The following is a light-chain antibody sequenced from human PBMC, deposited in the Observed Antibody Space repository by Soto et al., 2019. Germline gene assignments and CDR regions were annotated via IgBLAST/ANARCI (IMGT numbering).Light chain of an antibody. Sequence: EIVMTQSPATLSVSPGERATLSCRASQSVRRNLAWYQQKRGQAPRIXIYGASTRATGIPARFSGSGSGTEFTLTISSLQSEDVAVDYCQQYNNSPPTFGQGTKVDIK. CDR2: GAS. J-gene: IGKJ1*01. CDR3: QQYNNSPPT. V-gene: IGKV3D-15*01. CDR1: QSVRRN.